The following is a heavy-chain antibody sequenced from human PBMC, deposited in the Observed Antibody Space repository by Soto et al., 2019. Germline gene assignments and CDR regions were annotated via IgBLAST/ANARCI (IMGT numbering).Heavy chain of an antibody. V-gene: IGHV3-15*01. CDR2: IKSKTDGGTT. CDR3: TGSITGRVQCGY. D-gene: IGHD1-20*01. Sequence: PGGSLRLSCAASGFTFSNAWMSWVRQAPGKGLEWVGRIKSKTDGGTTDYAAPVKGRFTISRDDSKNTLYLQMNSLKTEDTAVYYCTGSITGRVQCGYWGQGTLVTVSS. CDR1: GFTFSNAW. J-gene: IGHJ4*02.